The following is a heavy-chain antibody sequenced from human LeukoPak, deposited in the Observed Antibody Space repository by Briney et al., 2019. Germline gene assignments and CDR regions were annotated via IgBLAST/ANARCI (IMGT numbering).Heavy chain of an antibody. Sequence: PSETLSLTCTVSGGSISSYYWSWIRQPAGKGLEWIGRIYTSGSTNYNPSLKSRVTMSVDTSKNQFSLKLSSVTAADTAVYYCARGPLSRVVMVIPFDYWGQGTLVTVSS. CDR1: GGSISSYY. V-gene: IGHV4-4*07. CDR3: ARGPLSRVVMVIPFDY. D-gene: IGHD3-16*01. J-gene: IGHJ4*02. CDR2: IYTSGST.